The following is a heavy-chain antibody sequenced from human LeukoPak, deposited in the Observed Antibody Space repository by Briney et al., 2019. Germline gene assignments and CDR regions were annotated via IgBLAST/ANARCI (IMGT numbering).Heavy chain of an antibody. CDR1: GFTFSSSA. V-gene: IGHV3-23*01. Sequence: GGSLRLSCAAPGFTFSSSAMSWGRQAPGKGLGWVSAIIGSGGSTYYADPAKARSTIPRDNSKNTLYLQMNSLRAEDTAVYYGAKDRAPWFGEPKPAFDYWGQGTLVTVSS. J-gene: IGHJ4*02. CDR3: AKDRAPWFGEPKPAFDY. CDR2: IIGSGGST. D-gene: IGHD3-10*01.